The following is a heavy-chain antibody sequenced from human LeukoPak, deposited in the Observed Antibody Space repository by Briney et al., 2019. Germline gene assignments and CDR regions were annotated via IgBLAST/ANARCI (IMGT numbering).Heavy chain of an antibody. J-gene: IGHJ4*02. V-gene: IGHV4-34*01. D-gene: IGHD3-3*01. CDR1: GESFSGYY. Sequence: SGTLSLTCGVSGESFSGYYWSWLRQPPGKGLEWIGEINHSGDTNYNPSFETRVTMSVDASKKQYSLKVKSVTAADGAVYYCARSLSPYYDVTSAYWVWGYWGQGTLVIISS. CDR2: INHSGDT. CDR3: ARSLSPYYDVTSAYWVWGY.